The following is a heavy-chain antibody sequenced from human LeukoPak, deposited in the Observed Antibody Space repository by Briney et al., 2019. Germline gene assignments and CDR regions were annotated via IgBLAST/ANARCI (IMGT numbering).Heavy chain of an antibody. CDR3: ARDQCSSISCYRWFGP. V-gene: IGHV3-48*02. D-gene: IGHD2-2*01. CDR1: GFIFSDYS. Sequence: PGGSLRLSCAASGFIFSDYSMNWVRQTPGKGLEWVSYTSGSGGNIYYADSVKGRFTISRDNAKNSLYLQMNSLRDEDTALYYCARDQCSSISCYRWFGPWGQGTLVTVSS. CDR2: TSGSGGNI. J-gene: IGHJ5*02.